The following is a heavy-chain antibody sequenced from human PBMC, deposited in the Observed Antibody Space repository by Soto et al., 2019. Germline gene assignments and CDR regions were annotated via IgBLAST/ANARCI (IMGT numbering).Heavy chain of an antibody. CDR2: MNPGSGDT. CDR3: ARMASFGSLNWFDP. CDR1: GYTFTNND. Sequence: SCKASGYTFTNNDVTWVRQATGQGLEWMVWMNPGSGDTGYAQKFQGRVTMTRNISIATAYMELSSLGSEDTAIYYCARMASFGSLNWFDPWGQGTLVTVSS. J-gene: IGHJ5*02. D-gene: IGHD5-18*01. V-gene: IGHV1-8*01.